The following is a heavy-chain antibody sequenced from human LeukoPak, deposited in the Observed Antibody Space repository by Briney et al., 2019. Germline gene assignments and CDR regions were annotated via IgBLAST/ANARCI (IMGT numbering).Heavy chain of an antibody. Sequence: SKTLSLTCIVSGDSISNYYWSWIRQPAGKGLEWIGRIYTSGSTNYNPSLKSRVTMSVDTSKNQFSLKLSSVTAADTAVYYCAREAAAGTFYFDYWGQGTLVTVSS. D-gene: IGHD6-13*01. CDR2: IYTSGST. J-gene: IGHJ4*02. V-gene: IGHV4-4*07. CDR1: GDSISNYY. CDR3: AREAAAGTFYFDY.